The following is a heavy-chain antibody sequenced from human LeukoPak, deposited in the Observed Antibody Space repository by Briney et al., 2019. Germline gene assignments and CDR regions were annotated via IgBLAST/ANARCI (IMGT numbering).Heavy chain of an antibody. J-gene: IGHJ6*03. CDR3: ARVHRYCSGGSCYPYYYYMDV. CDR1: GYTFTSYG. V-gene: IGHV1-18*01. Sequence: GASVKVSCKASGYTFTSYGISWVRQAPGQGLEWMGWISAYNGNTNYAQKLQGRVTMTTDTSTSTAYMELSSLRSEDTAVYYCARVHRYCSGGSCYPYYYYMDVWGKGTTVTVSS. CDR2: ISAYNGNT. D-gene: IGHD2-15*01.